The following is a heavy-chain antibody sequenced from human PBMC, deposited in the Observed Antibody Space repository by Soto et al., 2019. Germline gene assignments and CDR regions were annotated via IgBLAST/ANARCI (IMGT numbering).Heavy chain of an antibody. Sequence: SETLSLTCTVSGGSISGYYWSWIRQPPGKGLEWIGYVYYSGSTKYNPSLASRVTISVDTSKNHFSLNLSSVTAADTAVYYCARVYGRWGPALNFFASWGQGILVTVSS. CDR2: VYYSGST. D-gene: IGHD3-16*01. V-gene: IGHV4-59*01. CDR3: ARVYGRWGPALNFFAS. J-gene: IGHJ4*02. CDR1: GGSISGYY.